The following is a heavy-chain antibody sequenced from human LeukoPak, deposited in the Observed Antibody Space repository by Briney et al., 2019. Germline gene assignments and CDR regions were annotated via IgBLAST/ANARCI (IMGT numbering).Heavy chain of an antibody. Sequence: GGSLRLSCAASGFTFSSYGMHWVRQAPGKGLEGVAFIRYDGSNKYYADSVKGRFTISRDNAKNSLYLQMNSLRAEDTAVYYCARSMYYYGSGIDPWGQGTLVTVSS. CDR1: GFTFSSYG. CDR2: IRYDGSNK. J-gene: IGHJ5*02. V-gene: IGHV3-30*02. D-gene: IGHD3-10*01. CDR3: ARSMYYYGSGIDP.